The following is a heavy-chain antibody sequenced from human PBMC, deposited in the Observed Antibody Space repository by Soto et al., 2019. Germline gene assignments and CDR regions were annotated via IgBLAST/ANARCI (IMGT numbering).Heavy chain of an antibody. CDR3: ATSLPAAIHYYYYYGMDV. CDR1: GFTVSSNY. V-gene: IGHV3-66*01. J-gene: IGHJ6*02. Sequence: GGSLRLSCAASGFTVSSNYMSWVRQAPGKGLEWVSVIYSGGSTYYADSVKGRFTISRDNSKNTLYLQMNSLRAEDMAVYYCATSLPAAIHYYYYYGMDVWGQGTTVTVSS. CDR2: IYSGGST. D-gene: IGHD2-2*02.